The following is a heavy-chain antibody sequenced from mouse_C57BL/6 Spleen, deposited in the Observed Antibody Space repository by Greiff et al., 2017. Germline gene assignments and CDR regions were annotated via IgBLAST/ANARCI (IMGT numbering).Heavy chain of an antibody. Sequence: QVQLQQSGPELVKPGASVKISCKASGYAFSSSWMNWVKQRPGKGLEWIGRIYPGDGDTNYNGKFKGKATLTADKSSSTAYMQLSSLTSEDSAVYFCARRHMGNWYFDVWGTGTTVTVSS. J-gene: IGHJ1*03. CDR3: ARRHMGNWYFDV. CDR1: GYAFSSSW. D-gene: IGHD1-1*02. CDR2: IYPGDGDT. V-gene: IGHV1-82*01.